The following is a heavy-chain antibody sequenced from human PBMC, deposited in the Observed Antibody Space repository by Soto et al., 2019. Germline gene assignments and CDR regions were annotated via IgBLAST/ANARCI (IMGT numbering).Heavy chain of an antibody. CDR2: IFYSGNT. CDR3: ARHQSHSSSYVGP. V-gene: IGHV4-39*01. D-gene: IGHD6-13*01. Sequence: SETLSLTCTVSGGSISSSSYYWGWIRQPPGKGLEWIGSIFYSGNTYYNPSLKSRVTISVDTSKNQFSLKLSSVTAADTAVYYCARHQSHSSSYVGPWGQGTLVTVSS. J-gene: IGHJ5*02. CDR1: GGSISSSSYY.